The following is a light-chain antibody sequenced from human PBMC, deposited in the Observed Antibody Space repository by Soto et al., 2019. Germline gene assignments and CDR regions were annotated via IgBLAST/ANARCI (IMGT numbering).Light chain of an antibody. CDR3: LQYVNRPT. J-gene: IGKJ5*01. V-gene: IGKV3-15*01. Sequence: EIVMTQSPATLSVSPGERASLSCRASQSVSSNLAWYLQKPGQTPRLLIYAASTRATGIPARFSGSGSGTEFTLTISSVEAEDFAAYYCLQYVNRPTFGQGTRLEIK. CDR2: AAS. CDR1: QSVSSN.